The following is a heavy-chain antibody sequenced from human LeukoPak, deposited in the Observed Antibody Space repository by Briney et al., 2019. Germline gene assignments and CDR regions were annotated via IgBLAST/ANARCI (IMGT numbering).Heavy chain of an antibody. J-gene: IGHJ4*02. CDR3: AKGGGSGSYYPFDY. D-gene: IGHD3-10*01. CDR1: GFTFSNYA. V-gene: IGHV3-23*01. CDR2: ISGSGGST. Sequence: GGSLRLSCAASGFTFSNYAMSWVRQAPGKGLEWVSTISGSGGSTYYADSVKGRFTISRDNSKNTLYLQMNSLRAEDTAVYYCAKGGGSGSYYPFDYWGQGTLVTVSS.